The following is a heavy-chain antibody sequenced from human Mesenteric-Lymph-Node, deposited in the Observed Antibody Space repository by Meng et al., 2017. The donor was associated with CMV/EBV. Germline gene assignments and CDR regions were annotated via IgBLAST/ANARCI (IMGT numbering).Heavy chain of an antibody. Sequence: QVQLQQCGAGLFKPSETLSLTCAVYGGSFSGYYWSWIRQPPGKGLEWIGEINHSGVPNYNPSLKSRVTISLDRSKNQFSLKLSSVTAEDTAVYYCARGSDIPVNNYWGQGTLVTVSS. V-gene: IGHV4-34*01. CDR3: ARGSDIPVNNY. CDR2: INHSGVP. CDR1: GGSFSGYY. J-gene: IGHJ4*02. D-gene: IGHD2-15*01.